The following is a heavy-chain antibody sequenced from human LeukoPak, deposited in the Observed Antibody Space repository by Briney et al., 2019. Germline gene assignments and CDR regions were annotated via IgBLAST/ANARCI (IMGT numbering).Heavy chain of an antibody. D-gene: IGHD2-2*01. V-gene: IGHV3-48*01. CDR3: ARDDEYYCSSTSCLTKPFDY. CDR1: GFTFSSYS. J-gene: IGHJ4*02. Sequence: GGSLRLSCAASGFTFSSYSMNWVRQAPGKGLEWVSYISSSSTTIYYADSVKGRFTISRDNAKNSLYLQMNSLRAEDTAVYYCARDDEYYCSSTSCLTKPFDYWGQGTLVTVSS. CDR2: ISSSSTTI.